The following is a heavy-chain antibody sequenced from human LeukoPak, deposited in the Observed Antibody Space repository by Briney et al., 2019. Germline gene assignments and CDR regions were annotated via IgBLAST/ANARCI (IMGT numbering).Heavy chain of an antibody. J-gene: IGHJ4*02. Sequence: SVKVSCKXSGGTFSSYAISWVRQAPGQGLEWMGGIIPIFGTANYSQKFQGRVTITTDESTSTAYMELSSLRSDDTAVYYCARDGGDYYGSGEPNDYWGQGTLVTVSS. CDR3: ARDGGDYYGSGEPNDY. D-gene: IGHD3-10*01. CDR2: IIPIFGTA. V-gene: IGHV1-69*05. CDR1: GGTFSSYA.